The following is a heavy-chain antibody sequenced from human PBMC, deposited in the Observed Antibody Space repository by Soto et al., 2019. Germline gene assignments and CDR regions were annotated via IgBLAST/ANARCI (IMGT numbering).Heavy chain of an antibody. CDR3: ARELIDYYNNYGMDV. D-gene: IGHD3-16*01. Sequence: PGGSLRLSCAASGFTFRTYAMHWVRQAQGKGREWVAVISYDGSNKYYADSVKGRFTISRDNSKNTLYVQMNSLRAEDTAVYYCARELIDYYNNYGMDVWGPGTTVTVSS. V-gene: IGHV3-30*04. J-gene: IGHJ6*02. CDR2: ISYDGSNK. CDR1: GFTFRTYA.